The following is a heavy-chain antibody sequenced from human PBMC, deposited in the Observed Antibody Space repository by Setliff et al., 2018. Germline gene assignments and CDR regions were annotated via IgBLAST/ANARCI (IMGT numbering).Heavy chain of an antibody. D-gene: IGHD4-17*01. CDR2: IYYSGST. J-gene: IGHJ6*04. Sequence: KPSETLSLTCAVSGGSISSYYWSWIRQPPGKGLEWIGYIYYSGSTNYTPSLSSRVFVSIDASKNQFSLKLSSVTAADTAVYYCARHRTIPVSTLNYYYHMDVWGTGTAVTVSS. CDR1: GGSISSYY. V-gene: IGHV4-59*08. CDR3: ARHRTIPVSTLNYYYHMDV.